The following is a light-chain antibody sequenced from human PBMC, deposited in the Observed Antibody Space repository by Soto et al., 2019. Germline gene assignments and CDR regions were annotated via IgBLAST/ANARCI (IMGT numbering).Light chain of an antibody. J-gene: IGKJ1*01. V-gene: IGKV1-39*01. CDR3: QQSYSTLWT. CDR2: AAS. CDR1: QTISSY. Sequence: DIQMTQSPSSLSASVGDRVTITCRASQTISSYLNWYQQKPGKAPNLLIYAASSLLSGVPSRFSGSGSGTDFSLTISSLQPEDFATYYCQQSYSTLWTFGQGTKVEIK.